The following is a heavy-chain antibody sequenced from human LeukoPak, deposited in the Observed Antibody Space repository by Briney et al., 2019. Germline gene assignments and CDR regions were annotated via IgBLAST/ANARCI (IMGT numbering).Heavy chain of an antibody. D-gene: IGHD4-23*01. J-gene: IGHJ4*02. Sequence: GGSLKLSCAASGFTFSGSAMHWVRQAPGKGLEWVGRIRSKANSYATAYAASVKGTFTISRDDSKNTAYLQMNSLKTEGTAVYYCTRDLLEFGDYGGNLSDYWGQGTLVTVSS. V-gene: IGHV3-73*01. CDR1: GFTFSGSA. CDR2: IRSKANSYAT. CDR3: TRDLLEFGDYGGNLSDY.